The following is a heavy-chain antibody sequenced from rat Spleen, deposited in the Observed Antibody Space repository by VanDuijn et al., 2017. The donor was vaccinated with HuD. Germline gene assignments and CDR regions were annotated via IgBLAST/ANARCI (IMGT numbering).Heavy chain of an antibody. CDR1: GFTFNDHF. CDR2: ISSDGSST. CDR3: ARRGYWYFDF. V-gene: IGHV5-22*01. J-gene: IGHJ1*01. Sequence: EVQLVESDGGLVQPGRSLKLSCAASGFTFNDHFMAWVRQAPTKGLEWVATISSDGSSTYYGDSVKGRFTISRDNAKSTLYLQMNSLRSEDTATYYCARRGYWYFDFWGPGTMVTVSS.